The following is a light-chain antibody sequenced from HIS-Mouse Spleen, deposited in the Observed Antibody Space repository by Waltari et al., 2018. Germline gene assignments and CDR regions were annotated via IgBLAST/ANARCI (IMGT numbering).Light chain of an antibody. CDR1: ALPKQY. Sequence: SYELTQPPSVSVSPGQTARITCSGDALPKQYAYWYQQKPGQAPVLVIYKDSERPSGIAERFSGSSAGTTVTLTISGVQAEDEADYYCQSADSSGTGWVFGGGTKLTVL. J-gene: IGLJ3*02. V-gene: IGLV3-25*03. CDR3: QSADSSGTGWV. CDR2: KDS.